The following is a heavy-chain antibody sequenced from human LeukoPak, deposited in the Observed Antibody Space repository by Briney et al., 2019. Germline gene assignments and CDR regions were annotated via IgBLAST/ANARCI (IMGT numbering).Heavy chain of an antibody. Sequence: GGSLRLSCVASGFTVSSHYMSWVRPAPGKGLEWVSAIYTDGSTYYAGSVKGRFTISRDNSENTLYLQMNSLRVEDTAVYYCARDRPAGGVGDLDHWGQGTLVTVSS. CDR3: ARDRPAGGVGDLDH. J-gene: IGHJ4*02. D-gene: IGHD3-16*01. CDR1: GFTVSSHY. CDR2: IYTDGST. V-gene: IGHV3-66*01.